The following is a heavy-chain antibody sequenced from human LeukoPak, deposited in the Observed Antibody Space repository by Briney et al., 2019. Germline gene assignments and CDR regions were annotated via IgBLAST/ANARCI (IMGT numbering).Heavy chain of an antibody. CDR2: IYYSGST. Sequence: PSETLSLTCTVSGGSISSYYWSWIRQPPGKGLEWIGYIYYSGSTNYNPSLKSRVTISVDTSKNQFSLKLSSVTATDTAVYYCARETSQKGAHYMDVWGKGTTVTISS. J-gene: IGHJ6*03. CDR3: ARETSQKGAHYMDV. V-gene: IGHV4-59*01. CDR1: GGSISSYY. D-gene: IGHD3-16*01.